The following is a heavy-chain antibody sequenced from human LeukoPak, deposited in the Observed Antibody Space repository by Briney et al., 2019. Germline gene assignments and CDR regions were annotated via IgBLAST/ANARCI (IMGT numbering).Heavy chain of an antibody. D-gene: IGHD6-19*01. CDR1: GFTFSGSA. CDR3: ASYHITYSSGWYDHY. J-gene: IGHJ4*02. Sequence: KPGGSLRLSCAASGFTFSGSAMNWVRQAPGKGLEWVSSITSSSTYIYYADSVKGRFTISRDNAKNSLYLQMNSLRAEDTAVYYCASYHITYSSGWYDHYWGQGTLVTVSS. CDR2: ITSSSTYI. V-gene: IGHV3-21*01.